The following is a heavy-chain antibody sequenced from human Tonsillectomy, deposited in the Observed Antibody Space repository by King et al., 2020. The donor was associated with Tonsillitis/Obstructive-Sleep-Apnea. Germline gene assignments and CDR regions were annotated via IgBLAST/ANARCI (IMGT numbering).Heavy chain of an antibody. V-gene: IGHV5-51*01. J-gene: IGHJ5*02. CDR3: ARHDRGSSLVDH. D-gene: IGHD5-12*01. CDR2: IYPGDSDT. CDR1: GYRFSSYW. Sequence: VQLVESGAEVKKPGESLKISCKGSGYRFSSYWIAWVRQTPGKGLEWMGIIYPGDSDTRYSPSFQGQVTISAVKSISTAYLQWSSLKASDTAIYYCARHDRGSSLVDHWGQGTLVTVSS.